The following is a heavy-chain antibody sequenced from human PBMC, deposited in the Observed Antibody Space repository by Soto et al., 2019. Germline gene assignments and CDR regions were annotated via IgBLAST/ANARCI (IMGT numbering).Heavy chain of an antibody. V-gene: IGHV4-61*01. CDR3: ASLDSSGQLEY. CDR1: GDAISSGSYY. Sequence: QVQLQESGPGLVKPAETLSLTCTVSGDAISSGSYYWIWIRQPPGKGLEWIGFIYYTGSANYNASLRSRVTISVDTSKNQFSLRLNSVTAADTAKYFCASLDSSGQLEYWGQGSLVIVSP. J-gene: IGHJ4*02. CDR2: IYYTGSA. D-gene: IGHD3-22*01.